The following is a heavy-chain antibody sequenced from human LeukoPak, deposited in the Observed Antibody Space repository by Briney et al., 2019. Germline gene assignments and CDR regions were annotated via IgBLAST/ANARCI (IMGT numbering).Heavy chain of an antibody. CDR2: TYYRSKWYN. V-gene: IGHV6-1*01. D-gene: IGHD5-18*01. Sequence: SRTLSLTCAISGDSVSSNSAAWNWIRQSPSRGLEWLGRTYYRSKWYNDYAVSVKSRITISPDTSKNQFSLQLNSVTPEDTAVYYCARGRVMDTAMVWPREYFDYWGQGTLVTVSS. J-gene: IGHJ4*02. CDR1: GDSVSSNSAA. CDR3: ARGRVMDTAMVWPREYFDY.